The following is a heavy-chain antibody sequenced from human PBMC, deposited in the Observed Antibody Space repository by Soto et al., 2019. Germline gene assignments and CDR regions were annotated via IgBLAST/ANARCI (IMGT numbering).Heavy chain of an antibody. D-gene: IGHD4-17*01. CDR2: ISGSGGST. V-gene: IGHV3-23*01. CDR3: AKPPRRGLYDDYGDYVDY. CDR1: GFTFSSYA. J-gene: IGHJ4*02. Sequence: HPGGSLRLSCAASGFTFSSYAMSWVRQAPGKGLEWVSAISGSGGSTYYADSVKGRFTISRDNSKNTLYLQMNSLRAEDTAVYYCAKPPRRGLYDDYGDYVDYWGQGTLVTVSS.